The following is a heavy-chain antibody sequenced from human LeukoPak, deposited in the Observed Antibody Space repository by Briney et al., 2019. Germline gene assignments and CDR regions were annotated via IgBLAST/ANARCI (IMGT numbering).Heavy chain of an antibody. CDR3: AKDRVVIPH. CDR2: ISGGGSVA. CDR1: GFTFSSHA. D-gene: IGHD3-22*01. Sequence: PGGSLRLSCEASGFTFSSHAMTWVRQPPGKGLEWVSTISGGGSVAFYTDSVKGRFTISRDNSKNTLYLQMNSLRAEDAAVYYCAKDRVVIPHWGQGTLVTVSS. V-gene: IGHV3-23*01. J-gene: IGHJ4*02.